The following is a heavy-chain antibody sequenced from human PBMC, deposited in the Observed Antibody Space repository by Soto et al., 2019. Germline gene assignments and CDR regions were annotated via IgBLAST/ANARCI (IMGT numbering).Heavy chain of an antibody. V-gene: IGHV3-15*01. Sequence: GSLRLSCAASGFTFGNAWIILFGQSAVKWLEWVGRIKSKTDGGTTDYAAAVKGRFTISRDDSKNTLYLQMNSLKTEDTAVYYCTTDFPYYYGSGSYYNVVDYWGQGTLVTVSS. CDR1: GFTFGNAW. CDR3: TTDFPYYYGSGSYYNVVDY. CDR2: IKSKTDGGTT. J-gene: IGHJ4*02. D-gene: IGHD3-10*01.